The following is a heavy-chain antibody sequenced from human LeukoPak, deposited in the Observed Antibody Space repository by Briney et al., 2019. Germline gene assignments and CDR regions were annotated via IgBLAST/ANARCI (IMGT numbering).Heavy chain of an antibody. Sequence: SETLSLTCTVSGGSISTYYWSWIRQPPGKGLEWIGYIYYTGSTNYNPSLKSRVTISVDTSKNQFPLRLRSVTAADTAVYYCARAGVGGGDDAFDIWGQGTMVTVSS. D-gene: IGHD3-3*01. CDR2: IYYTGST. CDR3: ARAGVGGGDDAFDI. CDR1: GGSISTYY. J-gene: IGHJ3*02. V-gene: IGHV4-59*08.